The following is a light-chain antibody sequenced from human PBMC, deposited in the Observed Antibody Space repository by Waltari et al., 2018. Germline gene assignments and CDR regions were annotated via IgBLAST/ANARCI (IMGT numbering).Light chain of an antibody. CDR2: RNN. Sequence: QAGLTQPPSVSKGLRQTATLTCTGDSNNLGNPGAAWLQQHQGHPPKLLSYRNNNRPSGISERFSASRSGNTASLTITGLQPEDEADYYCSAWDSSLSAHVFGTGTKVTVL. V-gene: IGLV10-54*04. CDR3: SAWDSSLSAHV. J-gene: IGLJ1*01. CDR1: SNNLGNPG.